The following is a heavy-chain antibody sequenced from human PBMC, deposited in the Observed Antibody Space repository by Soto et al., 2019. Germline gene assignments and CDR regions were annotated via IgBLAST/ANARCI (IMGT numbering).Heavy chain of an antibody. CDR3: AKSELYYYYGMDV. CDR2: ISCDGCST. CDR1: VFTFDDYT. J-gene: IGHJ6*02. V-gene: IGHV3-43*01. D-gene: IGHD1-7*01. Sequence: GSLRLSCAASVFTFDDYTMHWVRQAPGKGLEWVSLISCDGCSTYYADSVKGRFTISRDNSKNSLYLQMNSLRTEDTALYYCAKSELYYYYGMDVWGQGTTVTVSS.